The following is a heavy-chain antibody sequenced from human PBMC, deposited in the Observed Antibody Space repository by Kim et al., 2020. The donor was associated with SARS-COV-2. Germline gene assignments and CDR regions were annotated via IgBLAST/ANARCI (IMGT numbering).Heavy chain of an antibody. CDR3: ARDRSSGGMDV. CDR1: GGSFSGYY. V-gene: IGHV4-34*01. Sequence: SETLSLTCAVYGGSFSGYYWSWIRQPPGKGLEWIGEINHSGSTNYNPSLKSRVTISVDTSKNQFSLKLSSGTAADTAVYYCARDRSSGGMDVWGQGTTVT. CDR2: INHSGST. J-gene: IGHJ6*02. D-gene: IGHD6-6*01.